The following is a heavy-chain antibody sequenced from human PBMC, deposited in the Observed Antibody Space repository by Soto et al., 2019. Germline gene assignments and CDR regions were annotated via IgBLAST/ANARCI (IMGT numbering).Heavy chain of an antibody. CDR3: AKGGGGPIPHFDY. CDR1: GFTFSSYA. D-gene: IGHD2-15*01. V-gene: IGHV3-23*01. CDR2: ISGSGGST. J-gene: IGHJ4*02. Sequence: PGGSLRLACAASGFTFSSYAMSGVRQAPGKGLEWVSAISGSGGSTYYADSVKGRFTISRDNSKNTLYLQMNSLRAEDTAVYYCAKGGGGPIPHFDYWGQGTLVTVSS.